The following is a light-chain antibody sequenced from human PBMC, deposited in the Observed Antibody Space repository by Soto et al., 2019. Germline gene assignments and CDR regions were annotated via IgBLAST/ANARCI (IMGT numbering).Light chain of an antibody. J-gene: IGLJ3*02. V-gene: IGLV2-14*01. CDR1: SSDIGGYNF. Sequence: QSVLTQPASVSGSPGQSITISCTGTSSDIGGYNFVSWYQKNPGKAPKLVIYEVNNRPSGVSNRFSGSKSGNTASLTISGLQAEDEADYYCSSYTTGSTLGVFGGGTKLTVL. CDR3: SSYTTGSTLGV. CDR2: EVN.